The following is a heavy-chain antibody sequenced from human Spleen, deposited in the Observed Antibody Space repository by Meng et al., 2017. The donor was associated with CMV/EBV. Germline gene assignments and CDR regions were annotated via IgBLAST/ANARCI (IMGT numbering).Heavy chain of an antibody. Sequence: SGKVSCKASGYTCTNYEINWVRQATGQGLEWVGYMNPNSGNSAYEQSFQGRVTITTDTSMSTAYMELSSLRSEDTAVYYCAREGLDYWGQGTLVTVSS. CDR2: MNPNSGNS. V-gene: IGHV1-8*03. J-gene: IGHJ4*02. CDR1: GYTCTNYE. CDR3: AREGLDY.